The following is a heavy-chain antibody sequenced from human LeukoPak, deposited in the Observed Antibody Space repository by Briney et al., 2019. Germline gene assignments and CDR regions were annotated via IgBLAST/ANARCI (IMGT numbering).Heavy chain of an antibody. V-gene: IGHV1-46*01. J-gene: IGHJ6*02. CDR3: AADSETHYGMNV. Sequence: VASVKVSCKASGYTFTSYYMHWVRQAPGQGLEWMGIINPSGGSTSYAQKFQERVTITRDMSTSTAYMELSSLRSEDTAVYYCAADSETHYGMNVWGRGTTVTVSS. CDR1: GYTFTSYY. CDR2: INPSGGST.